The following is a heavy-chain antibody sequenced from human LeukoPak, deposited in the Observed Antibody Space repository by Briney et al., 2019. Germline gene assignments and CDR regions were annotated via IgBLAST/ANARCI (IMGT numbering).Heavy chain of an antibody. V-gene: IGHV1-2*02. J-gene: IGHJ4*02. CDR1: GYTLIGYY. Sequence: ASVKVSCKASGYTLIGYYMHWVRQAPGQGLEWVGWINPKGGGTKYAQKFQGRVTMTRDTSISTSYMELSSLRSDDTAVYFCARDPPHSGFARYYFDYWGQGTLVTASS. D-gene: IGHD3-22*01. CDR2: INPKGGGT. CDR3: ARDPPHSGFARYYFDY.